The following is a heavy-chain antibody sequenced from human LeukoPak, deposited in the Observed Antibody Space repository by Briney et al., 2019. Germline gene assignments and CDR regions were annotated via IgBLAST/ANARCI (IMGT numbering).Heavy chain of an antibody. V-gene: IGHV3-48*02. J-gene: IGHJ6*02. CDR3: ARDLVSSGYFTSGMDV. CDR2: ISSSSSTI. Sequence: GGSLRLSCAASGFTFSSYSMNWVRQAPGKGLEWVSYISSSSSTIYYTDSVKGRFTISRDNAKNSLYLQMNSLRDEDTAVYYCARDLVSSGYFTSGMDVWGQGTTVTVSS. CDR1: GFTFSSYS. D-gene: IGHD3-22*01.